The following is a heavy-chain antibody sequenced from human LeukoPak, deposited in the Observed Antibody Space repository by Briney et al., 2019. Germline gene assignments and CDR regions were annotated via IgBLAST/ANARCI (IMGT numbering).Heavy chain of an antibody. V-gene: IGHV3-48*01. D-gene: IGHD6-13*01. J-gene: IGHJ4*02. CDR3: AREASIAAAGLDY. CDR1: GVTFSSYS. CDR2: ISSSSTTI. Sequence: GGSLRLSCAASGVTFSSYSVNWVRQAPGKGLEWVSYISSSSTTIYYADSVKGRFTISRDNAKNSLYLQMNSLRAEDTAVYYCAREASIAAAGLDYWGQGTLVTVSS.